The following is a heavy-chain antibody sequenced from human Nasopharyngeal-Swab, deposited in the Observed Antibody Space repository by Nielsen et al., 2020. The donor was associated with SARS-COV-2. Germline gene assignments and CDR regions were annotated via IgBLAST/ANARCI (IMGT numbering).Heavy chain of an antibody. CDR1: GGSISSSNW. CDR3: ARDPRLVTMVRGAYYYYYYGMDV. J-gene: IGHJ6*02. D-gene: IGHD3-10*01. V-gene: IGHV4-4*02. CDR2: IYHSGST. Sequence: SETLSLTCAVSGGSISSSNWWWWVRRPPGKGLQWIGEIYHSGSTNYNPSLKSRVTISVDKSKNQFSLKLSSVTAADTAVYYCARDPRLVTMVRGAYYYYYYGMDVWGQGTTVTVSS.